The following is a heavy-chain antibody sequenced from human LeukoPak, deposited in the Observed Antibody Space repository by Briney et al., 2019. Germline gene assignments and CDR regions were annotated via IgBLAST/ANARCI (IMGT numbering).Heavy chain of an antibody. CDR1: GFTVSSNY. D-gene: IGHD7-27*01. V-gene: IGHV3-53*01. Sequence: GGSLRLSCAASGFTVSSNYMSWVRQAPGKGLEWVSVIYSGGSTYYADSVKGRFTISRDNSKNTLYLQMNSLRAEDTAVYYCARLHLTGDDVDYWGQGTLVTVSS. CDR2: IYSGGST. CDR3: ARLHLTGDDVDY. J-gene: IGHJ4*02.